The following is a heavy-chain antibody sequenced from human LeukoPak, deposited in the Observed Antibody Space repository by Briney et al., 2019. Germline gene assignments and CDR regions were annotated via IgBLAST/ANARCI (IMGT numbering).Heavy chain of an antibody. J-gene: IGHJ5*02. D-gene: IGHD6-19*01. CDR1: GYTFTSYD. Sequence: ASVKVSCKASGYTFTSYDINWVRQATGQGLEWMGWMNPNSGNTGYAQKFQGRVTITRNTSISTAYMELSSLRSEDTAVYYCAGGYSSGWYENWFDPWGQGTLVTVSS. CDR2: MNPNSGNT. V-gene: IGHV1-8*03. CDR3: AGGYSSGWYENWFDP.